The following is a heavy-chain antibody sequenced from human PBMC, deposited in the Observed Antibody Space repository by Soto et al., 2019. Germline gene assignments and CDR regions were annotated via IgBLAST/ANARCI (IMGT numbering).Heavy chain of an antibody. V-gene: IGHV4-34*01. CDR3: ARARFDSWSHIYYGLDV. CDR2: INHSGTT. J-gene: IGHJ6*02. Sequence: PSETLSLTCAVYGGSFGGYSWTWLRQPPGKGLEWIGEINHSGTTDYNPALKSRVTMSADTSTNQFSLRMTSVTAADTAVYYCARARFDSWSHIYYGLDVWGQGTTVTVSS. CDR1: GGSFGGYS. D-gene: IGHD3-3*01.